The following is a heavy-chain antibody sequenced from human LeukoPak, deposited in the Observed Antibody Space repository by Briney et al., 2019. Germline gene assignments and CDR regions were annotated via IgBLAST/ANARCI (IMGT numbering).Heavy chain of an antibody. CDR2: IYYSGST. D-gene: IGHD4-17*01. V-gene: IGHV4-31*03. CDR3: ASISVVGYGDYGQYFDY. J-gene: IGHJ4*02. Sequence: TLSLTCTVSGGSISSGGYYWSWIRQHPEKGLKWIGYIYYSGSTYYNPSLKSRVTISVDKSKNQFSLKLSSVTAADTAVYYCASISVVGYGDYGQYFDYWGQGTLVTVSS. CDR1: GGSISSGGYY.